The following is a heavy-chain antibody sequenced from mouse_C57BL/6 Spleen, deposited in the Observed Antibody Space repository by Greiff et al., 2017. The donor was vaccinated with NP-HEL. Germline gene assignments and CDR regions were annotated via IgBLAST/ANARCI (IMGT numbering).Heavy chain of an antibody. Sequence: EVMLVESGGDLVKPGGSLKLSCAASGFTFSSYGMSWVRQTPDKRLEWVATISSGGSYTYYPDSVKGRFTISRDNAKNTLYLQMSSLKSEDTAMYYCARHRDDYDEGWFAYWGQGTLVTVSA. CDR3: ARHRDDYDEGWFAY. CDR1: GFTFSSYG. CDR2: ISSGGSYT. J-gene: IGHJ3*01. V-gene: IGHV5-6*02. D-gene: IGHD2-4*01.